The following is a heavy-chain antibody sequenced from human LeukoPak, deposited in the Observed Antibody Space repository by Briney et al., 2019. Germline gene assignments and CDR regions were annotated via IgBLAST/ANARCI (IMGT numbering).Heavy chain of an antibody. Sequence: PSETLSLTCAVYGGSFSGYYWRWLRQPPGKGLEWIGEINHSGSTNYNPSLKSRVTISVDTSKNQFSLKLSSVTAADTAVYYCARGIGIVGAFDYWGQGTLVTVSS. CDR3: ARGIGIVGAFDY. D-gene: IGHD1-26*01. V-gene: IGHV4-34*01. CDR1: GGSFSGYY. J-gene: IGHJ4*02. CDR2: INHSGST.